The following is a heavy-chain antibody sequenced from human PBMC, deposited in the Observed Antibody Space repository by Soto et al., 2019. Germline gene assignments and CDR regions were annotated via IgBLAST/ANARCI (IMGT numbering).Heavy chain of an antibody. J-gene: IGHJ5*02. CDR3: VGGTGWLMDT. D-gene: IGHD6-19*01. CDR1: GFNFSTYW. CDR2: IRKDGSEE. Sequence: EVQLVESGGGLVQPGGSLRLSCAASGFNFSTYWMNWVRLAPGKGLEWVANIRKDGSEELDADSVEGRFTISRDNAKNSRFLQMNNVRADDTAIYYCVGGTGWLMDTWGQGTSVIVSS. V-gene: IGHV3-7*03.